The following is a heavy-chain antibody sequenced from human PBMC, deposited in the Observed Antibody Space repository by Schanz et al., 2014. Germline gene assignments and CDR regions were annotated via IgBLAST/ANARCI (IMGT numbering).Heavy chain of an antibody. CDR2: IGVDGTTT. V-gene: IGHV3-23*04. J-gene: IGHJ4*02. Sequence: VQLVDSGGGLVKPGGSLRLSCAASGFTFSTHAMHWVRQAPGKGLEWVSVIGVDGTTTYYADSVKGRFTISRDNSKNTLYLQMNSLRPEDTAVYYCAKYRGYYRVSGSYRELEYWGQGTLVTVSS. CDR1: GFTFSTHA. D-gene: IGHD3-10*01. CDR3: AKYRGYYRVSGSYRELEY.